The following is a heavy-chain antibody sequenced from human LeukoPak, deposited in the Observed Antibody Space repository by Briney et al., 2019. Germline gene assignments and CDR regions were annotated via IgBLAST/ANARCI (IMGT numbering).Heavy chain of an antibody. CDR3: ARRGGGGNPTDGAFDI. Sequence: GASVKVSCKASGYTFTSYDINWVRQATGQGLEWMGWMNPNSGNTGYAQKFQGRVTITRNTSISTAYMELSSLRSEDTAVYYCARRGGGGNPTDGAFDIWGQGTMVTVSS. V-gene: IGHV1-8*03. J-gene: IGHJ3*02. CDR1: GYTFTSYD. D-gene: IGHD4-23*01. CDR2: MNPNSGNT.